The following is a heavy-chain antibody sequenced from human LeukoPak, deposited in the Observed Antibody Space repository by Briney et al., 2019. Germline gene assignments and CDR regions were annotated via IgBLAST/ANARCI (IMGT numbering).Heavy chain of an antibody. D-gene: IGHD6-6*01. CDR2: ISSDGSTT. V-gene: IGHV3-64*01. J-gene: IGHJ4*02. CDR1: GFTFSYHA. Sequence: GGSLRLSCAASGFTFSYHAMHWVRQAPGEGLEHVSVISSDGSTTHYANSVKGRFTISRDNSKNTLYLQMGSLKSEDIAFYYCARDNGVSSSSPLDSWGQGTLVTVSS. CDR3: ARDNGVSSSSPLDS.